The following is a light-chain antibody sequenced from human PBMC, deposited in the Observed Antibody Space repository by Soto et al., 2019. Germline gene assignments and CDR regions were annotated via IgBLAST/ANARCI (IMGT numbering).Light chain of an antibody. J-gene: IGKJ3*01. CDR3: QQSYSTPFN. CDR1: QSISNY. Sequence: DIQMTQSPSSLSASVGDSVTITCRASQSISNYLNWYQQKPGKAPKLLVYAASSLQSGVPSRFSGSGSGTDFTLTISSLQPEDFATYYCQQSYSTPFNFGPGTKVDIK. CDR2: AAS. V-gene: IGKV1-39*01.